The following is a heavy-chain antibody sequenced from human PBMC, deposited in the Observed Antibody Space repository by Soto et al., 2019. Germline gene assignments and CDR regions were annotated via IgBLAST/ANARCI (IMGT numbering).Heavy chain of an antibody. CDR2: INKDGSQT. CDR1: GFTFSNYW. CDR3: VKEIAAAQ. D-gene: IGHD6-25*01. V-gene: IGHV3-7*01. J-gene: IGHJ4*02. Sequence: EVQLVESGGALVQPGGSLRLTCATSGFTFSNYWMTWVRQAPGKGLEWVANINKDGSQTSFVDSVKGQFTIFRDNAKSSLYLQMNSLRGEDTAKYYCVKEIAAAQWGQGTLVTVSS.